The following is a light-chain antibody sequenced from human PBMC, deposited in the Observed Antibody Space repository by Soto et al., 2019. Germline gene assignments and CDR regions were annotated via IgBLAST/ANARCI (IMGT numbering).Light chain of an antibody. CDR3: QQYDSSPKT. CDR1: QSISSSF. V-gene: IGKV3-20*01. CDR2: AAA. Sequence: IVLTQSPGTLSLWRLERGTLSCRGSQSISSSFLAWYQQKPGQAPRLLIFAAASRATGIPDRFSGGGSGTDFTLTISRLEPEDFAVYYCQQYDSSPKTFGQGTKVDIK. J-gene: IGKJ1*01.